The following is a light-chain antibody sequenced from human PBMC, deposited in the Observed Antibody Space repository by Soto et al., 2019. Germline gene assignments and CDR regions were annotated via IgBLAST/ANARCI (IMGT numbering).Light chain of an antibody. Sequence: EIVLTQSPATLSLSPGERATLSCRASQSVSRSLAWYQQKPGQAPRLLIYDASHRAIGIPARFSGSGSGTDFTLPISSLVPEDFAVSYCQQRSNWPLNFGGGTKVEIK. CDR1: QSVSRS. CDR2: DAS. J-gene: IGKJ4*01. V-gene: IGKV3-11*01. CDR3: QQRSNWPLN.